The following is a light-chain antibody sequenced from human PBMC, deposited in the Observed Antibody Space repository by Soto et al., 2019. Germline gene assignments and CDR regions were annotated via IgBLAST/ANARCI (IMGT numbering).Light chain of an antibody. CDR3: QQTHAVPLT. CDR2: GAS. V-gene: IGKV3-15*01. CDR1: QSVSSN. Sequence: EIVMTQSPATLSVSPGERATLSCRASQSVSSNLAWYQQKPGQAPRLLIYGASTRATGIPARFSGSGSGTEFTLTINNLHPEDSATYYCQQTHAVPLTFGQGTRL. J-gene: IGKJ5*01.